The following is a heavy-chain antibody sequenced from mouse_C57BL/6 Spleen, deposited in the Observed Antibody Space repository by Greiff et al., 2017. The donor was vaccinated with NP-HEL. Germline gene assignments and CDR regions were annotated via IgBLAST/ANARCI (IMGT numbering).Heavy chain of an antibody. CDR1: GYTFTSYW. CDR3: ARIGGRDGYAMDY. J-gene: IGHJ4*01. D-gene: IGHD2-14*01. CDR2: INPSNGGT. V-gene: IGHV1-53*01. Sequence: QVQLKQPGTELVKPGASVKLSCKASGYTFTSYWMHWVKQRHGQGLEWIGNINPSNGGTNYNEKFKSKATLTVDKSSSTAYMQLSSLTSEDSAVYYCARIGGRDGYAMDYWGQGTSVTVSS.